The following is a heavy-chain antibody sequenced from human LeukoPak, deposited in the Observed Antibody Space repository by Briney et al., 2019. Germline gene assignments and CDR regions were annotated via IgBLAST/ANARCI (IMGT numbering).Heavy chain of an antibody. Sequence: ASVTVSFKASGYTFTSYYMHWVRQAPGQGLEWMGIINPSGGSTSYAQKFQGRVTMTSDMSTSTVYMELSSLRSEDTAVYYCARTGQRHTIPGYMDVWGKGTTVTVSS. CDR2: INPSGGST. J-gene: IGHJ6*03. D-gene: IGHD2-8*02. V-gene: IGHV1-46*01. CDR3: ARTGQRHTIPGYMDV. CDR1: GYTFTSYY.